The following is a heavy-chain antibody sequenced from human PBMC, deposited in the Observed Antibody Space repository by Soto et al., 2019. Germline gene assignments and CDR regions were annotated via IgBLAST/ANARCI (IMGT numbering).Heavy chain of an antibody. CDR3: ARDHCSGGSCYFAFDI. J-gene: IGHJ3*02. CDR2: IIPIFGTA. CDR1: GGTFSIYA. Sequence: SLKVSCKASGGTFSIYAISWVRQAPGQGLEWMGGIIPIFGTANYAQKFQGRVTITADESTSTAYMELSSLRSEDTAVYYCARDHCSGGSCYFAFDIWGQGTMVTVSS. D-gene: IGHD2-15*01. V-gene: IGHV1-69*13.